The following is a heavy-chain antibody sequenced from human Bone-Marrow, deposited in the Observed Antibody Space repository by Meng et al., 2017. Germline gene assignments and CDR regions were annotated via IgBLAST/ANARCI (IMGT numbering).Heavy chain of an antibody. V-gene: IGHV3-30*04. CDR1: GFTFSSYA. D-gene: IGHD3-10*01. J-gene: IGHJ6*02. CDR3: ARERGQTTYYYGSGGADYYYGMDV. CDR2: ISYDGSNK. Sequence: GGSLRLSCAASGFTFSSYAMHWVRQAPGKGLEWVAVISYDGSNKYYADSVKGRFTISRDNSKNTLYLQMNSLRAEDTAVYYCARERGQTTYYYGSGGADYYYGMDVWGQGTTVTVSS.